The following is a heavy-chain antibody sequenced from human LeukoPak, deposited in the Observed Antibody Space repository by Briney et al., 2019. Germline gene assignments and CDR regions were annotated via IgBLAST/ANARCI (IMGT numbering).Heavy chain of an antibody. CDR2: MSSRGNTI. J-gene: IGHJ4*02. D-gene: IGHD5-24*01. CDR1: GFTFSEHF. V-gene: IGHV3-11*01. Sequence: GGSLRLSCTASGFTFSEHFMTWIRLAPGEGLECVSYMSSRGNTIYYADSVKGRFTISRDNAKSSLYLQMNNLGAEDTAVYYCARGGRWLQWYYFDYWGQGTVVTVSA. CDR3: ARGGRWLQWYYFDY.